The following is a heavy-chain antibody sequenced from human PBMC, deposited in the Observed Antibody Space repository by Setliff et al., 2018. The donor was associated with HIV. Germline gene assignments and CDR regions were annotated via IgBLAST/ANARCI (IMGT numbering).Heavy chain of an antibody. J-gene: IGHJ4*02. Sequence: SETLSLTCTVSGGSMSSYYWSWIRQPAGKGLEWIGRVLTSGSTHYNPSLRSRVTISVDTSKDQFSLKPNSVTAADTAVYYCARGRHGLGLDVWGQGTLVTVSS. D-gene: IGHD3-10*01. CDR2: VLTSGST. CDR1: GGSMSSYY. CDR3: ARGRHGLGLDV. V-gene: IGHV4-4*07.